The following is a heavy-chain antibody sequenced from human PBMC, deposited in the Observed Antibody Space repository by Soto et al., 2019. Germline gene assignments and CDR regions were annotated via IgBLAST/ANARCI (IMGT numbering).Heavy chain of an antibody. Sequence: PAGSLRLSCAASGFTFSNAWMNCVRQAPGKGLEWVGRIKSKTDGGTTDYAAPVKGRFTISRDDSKNTLYLQMNSLKTEDTAVYYCTTELQLWFKAFDYWGQGTLVTVSS. CDR1: GFTFSNAW. J-gene: IGHJ4*02. D-gene: IGHD5-18*01. V-gene: IGHV3-15*07. CDR3: TTELQLWFKAFDY. CDR2: IKSKTDGGTT.